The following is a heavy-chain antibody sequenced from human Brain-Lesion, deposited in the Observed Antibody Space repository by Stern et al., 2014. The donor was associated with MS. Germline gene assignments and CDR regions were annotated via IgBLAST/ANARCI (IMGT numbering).Heavy chain of an antibody. Sequence: VQLVESGGGLVQPGGSLRLSCAASGFTFSNYWMHWVRQAPGQGLVWVSRVNNDGRRTSYADSVKDRFTMSRDNAKNTLYLQMNSLRVEDTAIYYCARGERWFDSWGQGTLVTVSS. D-gene: IGHD3-10*01. V-gene: IGHV3-74*02. CDR3: ARGERWFDS. J-gene: IGHJ5*01. CDR2: VNNDGRRT. CDR1: GFTFSNYW.